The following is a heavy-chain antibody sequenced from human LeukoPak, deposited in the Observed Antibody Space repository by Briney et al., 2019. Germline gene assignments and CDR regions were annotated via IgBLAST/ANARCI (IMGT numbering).Heavy chain of an antibody. CDR1: GASISSYY. CDR2: VYFSGST. Sequence: SETLSLTCTVSGASISSYYWSWIRQPAGKGLEWIGRVYFSGSTNYNPSLKSRVTISVDTSKNQFSLKLSSVTAADTAVYYCARQNSSSWPFDYWGQGTLVTVSS. CDR3: ARQNSSSWPFDY. V-gene: IGHV4-4*07. D-gene: IGHD6-13*01. J-gene: IGHJ4*02.